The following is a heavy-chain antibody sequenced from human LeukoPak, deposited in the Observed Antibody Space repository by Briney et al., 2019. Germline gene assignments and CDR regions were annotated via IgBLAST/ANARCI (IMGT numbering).Heavy chain of an antibody. Sequence: SVKVSCKASGGTFSSYAISWVRQAPGQGLEWMGGIIPIFGTANYAQKFQGRVTITADESTSTAYMELSSLRSEDTAVYYCARDHGDSSGYTPSAYYYYGMDVWGQGTTVTVSS. J-gene: IGHJ6*02. CDR3: ARDHGDSSGYTPSAYYYYGMDV. CDR1: GGTFSSYA. D-gene: IGHD3-22*01. V-gene: IGHV1-69*13. CDR2: IIPIFGTA.